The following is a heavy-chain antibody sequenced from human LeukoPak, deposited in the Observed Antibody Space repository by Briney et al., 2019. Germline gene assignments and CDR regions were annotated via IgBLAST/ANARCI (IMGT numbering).Heavy chain of an antibody. D-gene: IGHD3-9*01. Sequence: QPGGTLRLSCAASGFTFSAYAMSWVRQAPGKGLEWVSAISRRGSSTDYADSVRGRFTISRDNSKNTLYLQMNSLRPEDTAVYYCAKGGDILTGYYLYWYFDLWGRGTLVTVSS. CDR3: AKGGDILTGYYLYWYFDL. CDR2: ISRRGSST. J-gene: IGHJ2*01. CDR1: GFTFSAYA. V-gene: IGHV3-23*01.